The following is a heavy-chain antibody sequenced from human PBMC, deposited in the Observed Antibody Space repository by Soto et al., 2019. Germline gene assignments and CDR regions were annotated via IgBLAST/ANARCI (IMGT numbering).Heavy chain of an antibody. CDR1: HGSISSFY. Sequence: SETLSLTCIVTHGSISSFYWNWIRQPPGKGLEWIGYIYYSGSTNYNPSLKSRATISVDTSMNQFSLRLKLSSVTAADTAVYYCARGSTGEFDYWGQGTPVTVSS. CDR3: ARGSTGEFDY. D-gene: IGHD4-17*01. V-gene: IGHV4-59*01. CDR2: IYYSGST. J-gene: IGHJ4*02.